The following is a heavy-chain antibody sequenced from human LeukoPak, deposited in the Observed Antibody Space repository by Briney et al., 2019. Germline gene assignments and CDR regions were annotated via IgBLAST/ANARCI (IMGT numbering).Heavy chain of an antibody. V-gene: IGHV3-21*01. CDR1: GFTFSTYS. CDR3: ARYYGSHYMDV. Sequence: GGSLRLSCAASGFTFSTYSMNWVRQAPGKGLEWVSSISSSSSYIYYADSVKGRFTISRDNAKNSLYLQMNSLRAEDTAVYYCARYYGSHYMDVWGKGTTVTVSS. D-gene: IGHD3-16*01. CDR2: ISSSSSYI. J-gene: IGHJ6*03.